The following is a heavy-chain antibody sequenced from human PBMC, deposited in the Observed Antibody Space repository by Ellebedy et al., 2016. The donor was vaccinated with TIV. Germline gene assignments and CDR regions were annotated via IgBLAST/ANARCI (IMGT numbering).Heavy chain of an antibody. CDR2: INAGNGHT. Sequence: AASVKVSCQASGYTFTRNTLHWQRQAPGQGLEWMRWINAGNGHTKFSQKFQGRITITRDTSASTVYMDLSSLRSEDTAVYYCAREGFKRGWSIALFDYWGQGTLVTVSS. J-gene: IGHJ4*02. V-gene: IGHV1-3*01. CDR3: AREGFKRGWSIALFDY. D-gene: IGHD6-19*01. CDR1: GYTFTRNT.